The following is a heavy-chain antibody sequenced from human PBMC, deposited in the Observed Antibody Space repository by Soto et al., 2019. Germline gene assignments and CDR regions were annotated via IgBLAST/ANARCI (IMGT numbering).Heavy chain of an antibody. J-gene: IGHJ4*02. CDR3: GRAGRWNSGSRVDFDY. D-gene: IGHD6-6*01. CDR1: GYTFTGYY. V-gene: IGHV1-2*04. Sequence: ASVKVSCKASGYTFTGYYMHWVRQAPGQGLEWMGWINPNSGGTNYAQKFQGWVTMTRDTSISTAYMELSRLRSDDTAVFYCGRAGRWNSGSRVDFDYWGQGTLVTVSP. CDR2: INPNSGGT.